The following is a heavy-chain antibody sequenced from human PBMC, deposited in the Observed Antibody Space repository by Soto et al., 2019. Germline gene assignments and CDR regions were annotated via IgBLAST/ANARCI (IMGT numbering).Heavy chain of an antibody. J-gene: IGHJ6*02. Sequence: PGGSLRLSCVASGFRFSTYPMTWVRQSPGKGPEWVSGLSNSGYTTSSADSVKGRFTISRDNSKNTLYLQMNSLRAEDTAIYKCAKVHXXHXXNGXYFDYFYGMXXWGXXT. CDR1: GFRFSTYP. CDR3: AKVHXXHXXNGXYFDYFYGMXX. D-gene: IGHD2-8*01. CDR2: LSNSGYTT. V-gene: IGHV3-23*01.